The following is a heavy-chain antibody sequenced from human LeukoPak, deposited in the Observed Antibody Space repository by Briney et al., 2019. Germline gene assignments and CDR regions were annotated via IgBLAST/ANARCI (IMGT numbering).Heavy chain of an antibody. CDR3: AKASGDIVVVPADPNFDD. CDR1: GFTFSSYG. CDR2: ISGSGGST. Sequence: GGSLRLSCAASGFTFSSYGMNWVRQAPGKGLEWVSVISGSGGSTHYADSVKGRFTISRDNSKNTLYLQMNSLRAEDTAVYYCAKASGDIVVVPADPNFDDGGQGTLLTVSS. V-gene: IGHV3-23*01. D-gene: IGHD2-2*01. J-gene: IGHJ4*02.